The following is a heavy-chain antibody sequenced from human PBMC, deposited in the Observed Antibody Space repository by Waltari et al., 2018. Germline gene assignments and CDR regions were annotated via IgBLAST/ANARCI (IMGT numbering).Heavy chain of an antibody. V-gene: IGHV3-23*04. CDR1: GFTFSRYA. J-gene: IGHJ3*02. D-gene: IGHD1-7*01. CDR2: SRGSGGST. CDR3: AKLDTELEPADAFDI. Sequence: EVQLVESGGGLVQPGGSLRLSCSASGFTFSRYAMSWVRQAPGKGLEWVPASRGSGGSTYYADSLKGRFTISRDNSKTTLYLQMNSLRAEDTAVYYCAKLDTELEPADAFDIWGQGTMVTVSS.